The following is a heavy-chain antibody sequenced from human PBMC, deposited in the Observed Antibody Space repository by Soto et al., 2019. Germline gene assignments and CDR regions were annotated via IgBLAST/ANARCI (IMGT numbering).Heavy chain of an antibody. J-gene: IGHJ4*02. V-gene: IGHV3-23*01. D-gene: IGHD3-22*01. Sequence: EVQLLESGGGLVQPGGSLRLSCAASGFTFSSYAMSWVRQAPGKGLEWVSAISGSGVSTYYADSVKGRFTISRDSSKNTLYLQVNSLGVEDTAVYYCANDRDSTGYYLPTSRWGQGTLVTVSS. CDR2: ISGSGVST. CDR3: ANDRDSTGYYLPTSR. CDR1: GFTFSSYA.